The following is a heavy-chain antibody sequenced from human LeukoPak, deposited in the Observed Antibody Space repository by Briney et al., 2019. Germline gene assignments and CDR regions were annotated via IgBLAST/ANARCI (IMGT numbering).Heavy chain of an antibody. CDR3: ARDLATMVRGVKIYGMDV. CDR2: IIPIFGTA. V-gene: IGHV1-69*06. D-gene: IGHD3-10*01. J-gene: IGHJ6*04. CDR1: GSTFSSYA. Sequence: ASVKVSCKASGSTFSSYAISWVRQAPGQGLEWMGGIIPIFGTANYAQKFQGRVTITADKSTSTAYMELSSLRSEDTAVYYCARDLATMVRGVKIYGMDVWGKGTTVTVSS.